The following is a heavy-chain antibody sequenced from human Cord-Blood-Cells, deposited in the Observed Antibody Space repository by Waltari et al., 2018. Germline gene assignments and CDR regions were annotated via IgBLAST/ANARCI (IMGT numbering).Heavy chain of an antibody. V-gene: IGHV1-2*02. J-gene: IGHJ4*02. Sequence: QVQLVQSGAEVKKPGASVKVSCKASGYTFTGYYMHWVRQAPGQGLEWMGWINPNSGGTNYAQKFQGRVTMTRDTSISTAYMELSRLRSDDTAVYYCAREVTITMVRGGNPFDYWGQGTLVTVSS. CDR2: INPNSGGT. CDR1: GYTFTGYY. D-gene: IGHD3-10*01. CDR3: AREVTITMVRGGNPFDY.